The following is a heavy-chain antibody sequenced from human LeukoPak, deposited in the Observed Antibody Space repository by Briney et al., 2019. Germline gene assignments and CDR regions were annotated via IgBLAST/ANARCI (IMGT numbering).Heavy chain of an antibody. V-gene: IGHV4-34*01. Sequence: SESLSLSCTVYGGSFGGYHWSWVRQVPGKGLEWIGAINHSGSTKYNASLESRVTISVDTSKNQLSLKVSSVNAADTAVYYCAREDYYRVRRRNYFDYWGQGTLVTVSS. D-gene: IGHD1-26*01. CDR2: INHSGST. CDR1: GGSFGGYH. J-gene: IGHJ4*02. CDR3: AREDYYRVRRRNYFDY.